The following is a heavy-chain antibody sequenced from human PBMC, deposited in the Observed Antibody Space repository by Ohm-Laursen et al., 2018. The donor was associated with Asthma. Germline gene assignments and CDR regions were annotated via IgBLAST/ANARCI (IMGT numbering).Heavy chain of an antibody. J-gene: IGHJ6*02. V-gene: IGHV3-7*03. CDR1: KFTFSNHW. CDR3: AKDMSGGGSTYYYGIDV. D-gene: IGHD2-15*01. CDR2: INPDGRET. Sequence: SLRLSCTASKFTFSNHWMNWVRQAPGKGLEWVANINPDGRETRHVDSVKGRFTISRDNAKNSLYLQMNSLRAEDTALYYCAKDMSGGGSTYYYGIDVWGQGTTVTVSS.